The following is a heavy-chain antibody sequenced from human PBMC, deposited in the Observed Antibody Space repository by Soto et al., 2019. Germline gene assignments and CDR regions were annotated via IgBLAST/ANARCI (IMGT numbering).Heavy chain of an antibody. V-gene: IGHV1-69*12. J-gene: IGHJ6*02. CDR1: GGTFSSYA. CDR3: ASDQDSGYVIILLYFYNMDV. CDR2: IIPIFGTA. D-gene: IGHD5-12*01. Sequence: QVQLVQSGAEVMKPGSSVKVSCKASGGTFSSYAISWVRQAPGQGLEWMGGIIPIFGTANYAQKFQGRVTITAADSTRTANMELSSLRSEDTAVYYCASDQDSGYVIILLYFYNMDVWGQGTTVTVSS.